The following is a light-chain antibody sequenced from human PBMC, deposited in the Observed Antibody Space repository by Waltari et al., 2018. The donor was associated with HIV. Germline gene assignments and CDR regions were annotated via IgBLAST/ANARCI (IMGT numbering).Light chain of an antibody. J-gene: IGKJ2*01. CDR2: WAS. CDR1: QSVLYSSKNKNY. CDR3: QQYYSSPYT. V-gene: IGKV4-1*01. Sequence: DIVMTQSPDSLAVSLGERATINCKSSQSVLYSSKNKNYLAWYQQKPGQPPKLLIYWASTRESGVPDRFGGSGSGTDFTLTISRLQAEDVAVYYCQQYYSSPYTFGQGTKLEIK.